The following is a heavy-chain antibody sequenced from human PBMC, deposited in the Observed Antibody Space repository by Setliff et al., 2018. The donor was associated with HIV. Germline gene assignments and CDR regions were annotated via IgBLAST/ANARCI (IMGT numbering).Heavy chain of an antibody. V-gene: IGHV4-61*10. CDR3: ARVLDGNHYDAFNL. D-gene: IGHD1-26*01. CDR2: IYYSGTT. Sequence: SETLSLTCTVSGDSITTGVYHWSWIRQPAGQGLEWIGYIYYSGTTNYNPSLKSRVTISIDTSKNQFSLKLTSVTAADTAVYYCARVLDGNHYDAFNLWGQGTTVTVSS. CDR1: GDSITTGVYH. J-gene: IGHJ3*01.